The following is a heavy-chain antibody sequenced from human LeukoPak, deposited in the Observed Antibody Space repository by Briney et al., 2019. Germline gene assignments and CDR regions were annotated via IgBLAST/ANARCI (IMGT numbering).Heavy chain of an antibody. CDR3: ARVSVKPYSSGYLYYFDY. CDR1: GASFSVYY. J-gene: IGHJ4*02. V-gene: IGHV4-34*01. CDR2: INHSGST. Sequence: SETLSLTCAISGASFSVYYWSWIRQPPGKGLEWIGEINHSGSTNYNPSLKSRVTISVDTSKNQFSLKLSSVTAADTAVYYCARVSVKPYSSGYLYYFDYWGQGTLVTVSS. D-gene: IGHD3-22*01.